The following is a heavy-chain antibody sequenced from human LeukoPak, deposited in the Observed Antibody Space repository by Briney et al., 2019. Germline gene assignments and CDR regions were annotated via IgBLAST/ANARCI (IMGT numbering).Heavy chain of an antibody. CDR1: GFSFNNYA. V-gene: IGHV3-64*01. CDR2: INSNGGST. Sequence: GGSLRLSCAASGFSFNNYAMYWARQSPGKGLEYVSGINSNGGSTNYANSVKDRFIISRDNSKNTLYLQMGSLRAEDMAVYYCARGGGYNWNWGYAFDIWGQGTMVTVSS. D-gene: IGHD1-7*01. CDR3: ARGGGYNWNWGYAFDI. J-gene: IGHJ3*02.